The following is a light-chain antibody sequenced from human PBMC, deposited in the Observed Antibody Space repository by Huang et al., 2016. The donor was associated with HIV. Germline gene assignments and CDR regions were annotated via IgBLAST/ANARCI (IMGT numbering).Light chain of an antibody. CDR3: QQYENWPRT. V-gene: IGKV3-15*01. CDR1: QSVDRS. CDR2: GTS. J-gene: IGKJ2*01. Sequence: EIVMTQSPATLSVSPGGRATLSCRASQSVDRSLAWYQPKPGQTPRLLIYGTSTRTTGIPARFSGSGSETAFTLTISSLQSEDFAVYYCQQYENWPRTFGQGTRLEIK.